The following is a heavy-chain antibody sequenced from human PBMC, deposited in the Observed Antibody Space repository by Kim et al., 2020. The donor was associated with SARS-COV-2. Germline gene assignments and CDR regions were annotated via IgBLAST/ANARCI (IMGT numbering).Heavy chain of an antibody. Sequence: GGSLRLSCATSGFNFDDYGMSWVRQAPGKGLEWVSNINWGGDRTHYADSVKGRFTISRDNAKKSLHLQMNSLRAEDTALYYCAGERITMVRGSYYGFGMDVWGQGTPVTVSS. D-gene: IGHD3-10*01. J-gene: IGHJ6*02. CDR3: AGERITMVRGSYYGFGMDV. CDR1: GFNFDDYG. CDR2: INWGGDRT. V-gene: IGHV3-20*04.